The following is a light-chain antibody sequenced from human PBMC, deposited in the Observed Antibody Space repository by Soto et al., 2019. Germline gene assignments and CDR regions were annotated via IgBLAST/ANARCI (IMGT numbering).Light chain of an antibody. CDR2: VAS. J-gene: IGKJ1*01. Sequence: EIVLTQSPSTLSSFPGDRVTLSCRASQSVGSDLAWYQQKPGQAPRLVIYVASSRATGIPDRFSGSGSGTEFTLTIGSLKSEDFAVYYCQQYDNWPRTFGQGTKVDIK. CDR1: QSVGSD. CDR3: QQYDNWPRT. V-gene: IGKV3D-15*01.